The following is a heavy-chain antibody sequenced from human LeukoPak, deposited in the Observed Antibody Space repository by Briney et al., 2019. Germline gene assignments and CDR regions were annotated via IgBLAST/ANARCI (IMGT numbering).Heavy chain of an antibody. J-gene: IGHJ4*02. D-gene: IGHD5-12*01. CDR1: GFTFSSYS. V-gene: IGHV3-21*01. Sequence: GGSLRLSCAASGFTFSSYSMNWVRQAPGKGLEGVSSISSSSSYIYYADSVKGRFTISRGNAKNSLYLQMNSLRAEDTAVYYCARDIVATMGGRDYWGQGTLVTVSS. CDR2: ISSSSSYI. CDR3: ARDIVATMGGRDY.